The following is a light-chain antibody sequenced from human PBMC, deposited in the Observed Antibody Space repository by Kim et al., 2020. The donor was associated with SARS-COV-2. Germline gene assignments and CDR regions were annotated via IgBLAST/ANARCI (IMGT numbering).Light chain of an antibody. CDR2: GAS. CDR1: QSVRSNY. Sequence: APGERVTHSCRASQSVRSNYFAWYQWKPGQSPRLLFYGASCRATGIPDRFRGSGSGKDFTLTISRLGPDDFAVYYCQQYSSSPWTFGQGNKVDIK. CDR3: QQYSSSPWT. V-gene: IGKV3-20*01. J-gene: IGKJ1*01.